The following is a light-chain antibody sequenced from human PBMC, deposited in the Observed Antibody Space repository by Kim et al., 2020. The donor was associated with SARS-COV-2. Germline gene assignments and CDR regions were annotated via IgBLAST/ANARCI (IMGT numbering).Light chain of an antibody. J-gene: IGLJ1*01. CDR3: AAWDDSLNGHV. CDR2: SNN. V-gene: IGLV1-44*01. Sequence: ELTQPPSASGTPGQRVTISCSGSSSNIGSNTVNWYQQLPGTAPKLLIYSNNQRPSGVPDRFSGSKSGTSASLAISGLQSEDEADYYCAAWDDSLNGHVFGPGTKVTVL. CDR1: SSNIGSNT.